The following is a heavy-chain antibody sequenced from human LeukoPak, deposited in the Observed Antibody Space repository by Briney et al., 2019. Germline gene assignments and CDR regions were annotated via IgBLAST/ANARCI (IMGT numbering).Heavy chain of an antibody. Sequence: GGSLRLSCITSGFRFDDFGMSWVRQAPGKGLEWVSGINWSGDSTGHADSVKGRFTISRDNTKNSLYLQMNSLRGEDTAFYCCARDFGDLTGLYNWFDPWGQGTLVTVSS. D-gene: IGHD3-9*01. CDR2: INWSGDST. J-gene: IGHJ5*02. CDR1: GFRFDDFG. V-gene: IGHV3-20*04. CDR3: ARDFGDLTGLYNWFDP.